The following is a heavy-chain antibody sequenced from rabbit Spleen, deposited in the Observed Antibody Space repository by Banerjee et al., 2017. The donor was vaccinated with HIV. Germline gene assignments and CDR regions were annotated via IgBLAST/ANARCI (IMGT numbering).Heavy chain of an antibody. Sequence: QSLEESGGGLVKPGASLTLTCKASGFSFSSDYDMCWVRQAPGKGLEWIACINVATGKPVYATWAKGRFTISRTSSTTVTLRMTSLTAADTATYFCARDAAGREDFNLWGQGTLVTVS. CDR1: GFSFSSDYD. D-gene: IGHD4-2*01. V-gene: IGHV1S40*01. CDR3: ARDAAGREDFNL. J-gene: IGHJ4*01. CDR2: INVATGKP.